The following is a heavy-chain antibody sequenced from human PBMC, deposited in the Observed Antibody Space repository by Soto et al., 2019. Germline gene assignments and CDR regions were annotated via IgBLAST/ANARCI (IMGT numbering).Heavy chain of an antibody. D-gene: IGHD3-22*01. J-gene: IGHJ4*02. CDR1: GYSFATSG. CDR3: ARAGKYYDASGYAN. CDR2: INGYNGNT. V-gene: IGHV1-18*01. Sequence: QVKLVQSGTEVKKPGASIKVSCKASGYSFATSGMSWVRQAPGQGLEWMGWINGYNGNTNYDQNLQDRVTMPTDTSTNTAYMDERNMKSDDTAVYYCARAGKYYDASGYANWGQGNQDTVSS.